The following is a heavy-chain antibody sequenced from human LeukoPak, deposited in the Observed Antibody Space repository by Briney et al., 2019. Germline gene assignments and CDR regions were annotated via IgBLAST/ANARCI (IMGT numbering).Heavy chain of an antibody. Sequence: SGTTLVKPPQTLTLTCTFSGFSLRTRGVGVGWIRQPPGKALEWLALIYWNDDKRYSPSLKSRLTITKDTSKNQVVLTMTNMDPVDTATYYCALQYYDILTGHLGRDYWGQGTLVTVSS. J-gene: IGHJ4*02. CDR3: ALQYYDILTGHLGRDY. CDR2: IYWNDDK. V-gene: IGHV2-5*01. D-gene: IGHD3-9*01. CDR1: GFSLRTRGVG.